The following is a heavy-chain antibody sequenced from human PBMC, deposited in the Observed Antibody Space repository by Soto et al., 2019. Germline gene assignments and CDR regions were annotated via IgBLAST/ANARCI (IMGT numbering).Heavy chain of an antibody. J-gene: IGHJ5*02. CDR1: GGSISSYY. CDR2: IYYSGST. CDR3: ARGPNWFDP. V-gene: IGHV4-59*01. Sequence: SETLSLTCTVSGGSISSYYWSWIRQPPGKGLEWIGYIYYSGSTNYNPSLKSRVTISVDTSKNQFSLKLSSVTAADTAVYYCARGPNWFDPWGQGTLVTVSS.